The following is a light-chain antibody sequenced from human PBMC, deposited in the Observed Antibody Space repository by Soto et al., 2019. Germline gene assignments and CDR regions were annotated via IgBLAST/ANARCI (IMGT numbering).Light chain of an antibody. CDR1: SSNIGSNS. J-gene: IGLJ3*02. CDR3: AAWDDSLSGPV. Sequence: QSVLTQPPSASGTPGQRVTISCSGSSSNIGSNSVNWYQQLPGAAPKLLIYIDNQRPSGVPDRFSGSKSGTSASLAISGLHSEDEDDYYCAAWDDSLSGPVFGGGTKLTVL. CDR2: IDN. V-gene: IGLV1-44*01.